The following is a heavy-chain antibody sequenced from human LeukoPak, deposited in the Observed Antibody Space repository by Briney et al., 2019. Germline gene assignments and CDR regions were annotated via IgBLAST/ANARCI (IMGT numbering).Heavy chain of an antibody. CDR3: ARLSYDSSGYYFDY. V-gene: IGHV4-4*07. D-gene: IGHD3-22*01. J-gene: IGHJ4*02. CDR2: IYTSGST. Sequence: SETLSLTCTVSGGSISSFYWSWIRQPAGKGPDWIGRIYTSGSTNYNPSLKSRVTMSVDTSKNQFSLKLSSVTAADTAVYYCARLSYDSSGYYFDYWGQGTLVTVSS. CDR1: GGSISSFY.